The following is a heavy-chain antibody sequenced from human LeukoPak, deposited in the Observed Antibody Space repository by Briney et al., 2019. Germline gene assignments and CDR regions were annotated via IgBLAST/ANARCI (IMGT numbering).Heavy chain of an antibody. CDR2: ISSSSTI. CDR3: AGVPSVVAAQWGFDY. J-gene: IGHJ4*02. CDR1: GFTFSSYS. V-gene: IGHV3-48*01. D-gene: IGHD2-15*01. Sequence: TGGSLRLSCAASGFTFSSYSMNWVRQAPGKGLEWVSYISSSSTIYYADSVKGRFTISRDNAKNSLYLQMNSLRAEDTAVYYCAGVPSVVAAQWGFDYWGQGTLVTVSS.